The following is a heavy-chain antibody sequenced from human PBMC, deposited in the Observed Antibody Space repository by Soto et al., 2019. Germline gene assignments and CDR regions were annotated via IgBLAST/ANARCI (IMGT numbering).Heavy chain of an antibody. CDR1: GFTFSSYE. CDR3: VRDLHEPLATDALRVAN. D-gene: IGHD2-15*01. Sequence: GGSLRLSFAASGFTFSSYEMHWVRQAPGKGLEWISYISSTGSGTHYADSVKGRFTMSRDNTKNSVSLQMSSLRAEDTAVYYCVRDLHEPLATDALRVANWGQGTQVTVSS. J-gene: IGHJ4*02. CDR2: ISSTGSGT. V-gene: IGHV3-48*03.